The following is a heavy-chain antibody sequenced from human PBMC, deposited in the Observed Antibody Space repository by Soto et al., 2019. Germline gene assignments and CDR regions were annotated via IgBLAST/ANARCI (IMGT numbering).Heavy chain of an antibody. V-gene: IGHV1-3*01. CDR3: AKSPNPGSATPSYYGLDV. CDR2: INAGNGNT. D-gene: IGHD2-15*01. J-gene: IGHJ6*02. Sequence: ASVKVSCKASGYTFTSYAMHWVRQAPGQRLEWMGWINAGNGNTKYSQKFQGRVTITRDTSASTAYMELSSLRSEDTAVYYCAKSPNPGSATPSYYGLDVWGPGTTVTVSS. CDR1: GYTFTSYA.